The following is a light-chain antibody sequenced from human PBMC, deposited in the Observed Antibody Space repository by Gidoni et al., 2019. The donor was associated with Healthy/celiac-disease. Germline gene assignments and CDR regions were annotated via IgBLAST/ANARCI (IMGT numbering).Light chain of an antibody. CDR1: QSVSSN. V-gene: IGKV3D-15*01. CDR3: QQYNNWPPIT. Sequence: ERATLSCRASQSVSSNLAWYQQKPGQAPRLLIYGASTRATVIPARFSGSGSGTEFTLTISSLQSEDFAVYYCQQYNNWPPITFGQGTRLEIK. CDR2: GAS. J-gene: IGKJ5*01.